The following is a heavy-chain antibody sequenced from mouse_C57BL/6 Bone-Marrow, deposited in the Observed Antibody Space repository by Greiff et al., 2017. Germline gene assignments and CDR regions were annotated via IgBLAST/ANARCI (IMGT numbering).Heavy chain of an antibody. CDR1: GYTFTSYW. V-gene: IGHV1-55*01. D-gene: IGHD2-2*01. Sequence: QVQLKQPGAELVKPGASVKMSCKASGYTFTSYWINWVKQRPGQGLEWIGDIYPGSGSTNYNEKFKSKATLTVDTSSSTAYMQLSSLTSEDSAVYYCANGYPLYNYAMDYWGQGTSVTVSS. CDR3: ANGYPLYNYAMDY. J-gene: IGHJ4*01. CDR2: IYPGSGST.